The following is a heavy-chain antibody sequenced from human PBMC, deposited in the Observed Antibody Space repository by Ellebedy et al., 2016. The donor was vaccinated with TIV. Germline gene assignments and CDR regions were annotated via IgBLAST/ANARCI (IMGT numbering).Heavy chain of an antibody. Sequence: PGGSLRLSCAVSGFILSDHDMDWVRQAPGKGLEWVGRTRNKPNNYTTEYAASGKGRFTISRDDSKNSLYLQMNSLKIEDTAVYYCTGWRSGDPTWGQGTLVTVSS. CDR2: TRNKPNNYTT. V-gene: IGHV3-72*01. J-gene: IGHJ5*02. CDR1: GFILSDHD. D-gene: IGHD4-17*01. CDR3: TGWRSGDPT.